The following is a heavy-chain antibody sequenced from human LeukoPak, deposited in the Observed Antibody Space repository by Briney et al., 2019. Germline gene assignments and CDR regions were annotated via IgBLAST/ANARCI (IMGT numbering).Heavy chain of an antibody. CDR3: AYADYAQDAFHF. CDR2: INPKSGDT. V-gene: IGHV1-2*07. CDR1: GYTFTGYY. J-gene: IGHJ3*01. D-gene: IGHD4-17*01. Sequence: PGASVKVSCKASGYTFTGYYMHWVRQAPGQGLEWMGWINPKSGDTYYAHKFQGRVAMTRDTSISTASMVLSGLRSDDTAVYYCAYADYAQDAFHFWGQGTMVTVSS.